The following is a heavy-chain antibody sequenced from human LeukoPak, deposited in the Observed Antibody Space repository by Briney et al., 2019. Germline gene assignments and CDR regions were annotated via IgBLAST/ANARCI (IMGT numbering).Heavy chain of an antibody. CDR2: IYPGDSDT. J-gene: IGHJ4*02. Sequence: GESLKISWKGSGYSFTSFWIGWVRQMPGKGLEWMGIIYPGDSDTRYSPSFQGQVTISADKSISTAYLQWSSLKASDTATYYCAVTVAGTLFDYWGQGTLVTVSS. D-gene: IGHD6-19*01. CDR1: GYSFTSFW. V-gene: IGHV5-51*01. CDR3: AVTVAGTLFDY.